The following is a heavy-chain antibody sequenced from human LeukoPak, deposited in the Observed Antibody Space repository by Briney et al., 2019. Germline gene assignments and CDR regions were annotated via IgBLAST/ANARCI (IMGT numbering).Heavy chain of an antibody. V-gene: IGHV4-59*01. J-gene: IGHJ6*03. CDR2: IYSSGST. Sequence: SETLSLTCNVSGGSIRGYYWSWIRQPPGKGLEWIGYIYSSGSTNYNPSLKSRGTMSVDTSKNQFSLKVSSVTAADMAVYYCARVFDSGSQAYFYYMDVWGKGTTVTIFS. CDR1: GGSIRGYY. CDR3: ARVFDSGSQAYFYYMDV. D-gene: IGHD3-10*01.